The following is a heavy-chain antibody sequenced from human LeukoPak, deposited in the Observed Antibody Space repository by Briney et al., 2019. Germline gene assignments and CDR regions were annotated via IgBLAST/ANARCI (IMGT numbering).Heavy chain of an antibody. D-gene: IGHD6-13*01. V-gene: IGHV1-8*01. CDR3: ARGSSSSSWAPYYFDY. J-gene: IGHJ4*02. Sequence: ASVKVSCKASGYTFTSYDINWVRQATGQGLEWMGWMNPNSGNTGYAQKFQGRVTMTRNTSMSTAYMELSSLRSEDTAVYYCARGSSSSSWAPYYFDYWGQGTLVTVSS. CDR2: MNPNSGNT. CDR1: GYTFTSYD.